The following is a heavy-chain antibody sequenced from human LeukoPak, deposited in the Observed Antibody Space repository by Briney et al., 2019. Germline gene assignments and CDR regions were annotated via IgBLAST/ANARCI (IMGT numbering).Heavy chain of an antibody. D-gene: IGHD4-17*01. CDR2: INPSGGRT. Sequence: ASVKVSCKASGYTFTSYYMHWVRQAPGQGLEWMGIINPSGGRTSYAQKFQGRVTMTRDTSTSTVYMELSSLRSDDTAVYYCARGGTVLRPNSPYDYWGQGTLVSVSP. CDR3: ARGGTVLRPNSPYDY. CDR1: GYTFTSYY. J-gene: IGHJ4*02. V-gene: IGHV1-46*01.